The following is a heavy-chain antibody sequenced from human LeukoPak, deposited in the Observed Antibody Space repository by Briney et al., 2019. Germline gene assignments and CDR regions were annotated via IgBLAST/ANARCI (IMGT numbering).Heavy chain of an antibody. CDR1: GGSISSPTYY. Sequence: SETLSLTCTVSGGSISSPTYYWAWIRQPPGQELEWIKTIHHNGSTYDNPSLKSRFTMSVDTSKNQFFLNLSSVTAADTAVYYCARLGGYHDPPDYWGQGTLVTVSS. J-gene: IGHJ4*02. CDR2: IHHNGST. V-gene: IGHV4-39*01. CDR3: ARLGGYHDPPDY. D-gene: IGHD3-16*02.